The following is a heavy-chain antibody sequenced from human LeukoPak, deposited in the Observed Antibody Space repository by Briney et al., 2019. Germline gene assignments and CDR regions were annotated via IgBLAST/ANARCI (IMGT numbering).Heavy chain of an antibody. CDR2: IIPFFVTP. Sequence: SXAIXWVRQAPGQGVEXMXXIIPFFVTPNHAHTSQLTVTITAYESTSTAYMELSILGSEDTAVYYCARDPDLRYSYGSTIGYWGQGTLVTVSS. CDR1: SXA. CDR3: ARDPDLRYSYGSTIGY. D-gene: IGHD5-18*01. J-gene: IGHJ4*02. V-gene: IGHV1-69*01.